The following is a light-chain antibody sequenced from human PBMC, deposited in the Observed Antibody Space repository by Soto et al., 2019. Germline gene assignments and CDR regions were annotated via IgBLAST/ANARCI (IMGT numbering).Light chain of an antibody. CDR3: QHYNSYSEA. CDR1: QTISSW. CDR2: KAS. Sequence: DIQMTQSPSTLSGSVGDRVTITCRSSQTISSWLAWYQQKPGKAPKLLIYKASTLKSGVPSRFSGRGSGTEFTLTISSLQTDDFATYYCQHYNSYSEAFGQGTKV. V-gene: IGKV1-5*03. J-gene: IGKJ1*01.